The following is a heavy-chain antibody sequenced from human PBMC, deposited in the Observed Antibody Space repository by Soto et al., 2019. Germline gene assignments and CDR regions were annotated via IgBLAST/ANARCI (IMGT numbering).Heavy chain of an antibody. V-gene: IGHV1-18*01. D-gene: IGHD2-21*02. CDR2: ISAYNGNT. CDR1: GYTFTSYG. CDR3: ARDKREGNTVTAQDD. J-gene: IGHJ4*02. Sequence: ASVKVSCKASGYTFTSYGISWVRQAPGQGLEWMGWISAYNGNTNYAQKLQGRVTMTTDTSTSTAYMELRSLRSDDTAVYYCARDKREGNTVTAQDDWGQGTLVTVSS.